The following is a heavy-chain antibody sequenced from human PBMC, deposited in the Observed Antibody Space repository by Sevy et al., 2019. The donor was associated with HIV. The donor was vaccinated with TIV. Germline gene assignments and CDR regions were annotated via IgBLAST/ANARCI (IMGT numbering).Heavy chain of an antibody. CDR1: GYIFTDYY. V-gene: IGHV1-2*02. CDR2: INSDSGVT. CDR3: ARLTTQPTSDLYGMDV. D-gene: IGHD4-4*01. J-gene: IGHJ6*02. Sequence: ASVKVSCKASGYIFTDYYIHWVRQAPGQGLEWMAWINSDSGVTNYAQRFQGEVTVTRDKSLSKAYLELSRLKPNDTAIYYCARLTTQPTSDLYGMDVWGQGTRVTVSS.